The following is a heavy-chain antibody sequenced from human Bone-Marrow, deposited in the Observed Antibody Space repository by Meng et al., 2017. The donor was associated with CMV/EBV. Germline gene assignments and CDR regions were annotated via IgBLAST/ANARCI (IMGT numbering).Heavy chain of an antibody. CDR1: GGSISSYY. V-gene: IGHV4-59*01. Sequence: SETLSLTCTVSGGSISSYYWSWIRQPPGKGLEWIGYIYYSGSTNYNPSLKSRVTISVDTSKNQFSLKLSSVSAADTAVYYCARYRNSGSTKGFDYWGQGTLVAFSS. J-gene: IGHJ4*02. CDR2: IYYSGST. D-gene: IGHD1-26*01. CDR3: ARYRNSGSTKGFDY.